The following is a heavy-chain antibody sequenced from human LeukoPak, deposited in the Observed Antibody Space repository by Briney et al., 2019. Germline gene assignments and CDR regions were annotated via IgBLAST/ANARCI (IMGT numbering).Heavy chain of an antibody. D-gene: IGHD2-21*01. CDR3: ARDSTLIDCDY. CDR1: GFTFKNYW. CDR2: IKQDGSER. J-gene: IGHJ4*02. Sequence: PGGSLRLSCVASGFTFKNYWMSWVRQAPGKGLERVANIKQDGSERYYVGSVKGRSTISRDNAKNSMYLQMNNLSGEDTALYYCARDSTLIDCDYWGQGTLVTASP. V-gene: IGHV3-7*01.